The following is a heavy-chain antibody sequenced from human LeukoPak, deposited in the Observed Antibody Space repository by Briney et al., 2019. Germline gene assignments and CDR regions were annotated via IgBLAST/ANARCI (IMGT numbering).Heavy chain of an antibody. D-gene: IGHD3-22*01. CDR2: ISYDGSNK. CDR1: GFTFSSYG. CDR3: AKEAVAGNYYDSSGIASN. J-gene: IGHJ4*02. V-gene: IGHV3-30*18. Sequence: PGGSLRLSCAASGFTFSSYGMHWVRQAPGKGLEWVEFISYDGSNKYYGDSVKGRFSICRDNSKNTLYLQMNSLRAEDTAVYYCAKEAVAGNYYDSSGIASNWGQGTLVTVSS.